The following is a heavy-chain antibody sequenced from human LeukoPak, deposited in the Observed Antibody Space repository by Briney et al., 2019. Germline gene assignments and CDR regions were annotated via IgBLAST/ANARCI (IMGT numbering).Heavy chain of an antibody. J-gene: IGHJ4*02. CDR2: IKSKKDGGTT. V-gene: IGHV3-15*01. D-gene: IGHD1-26*01. CDR1: GFTFSNAW. CDR3: ATEYYGSYNF. Sequence: KSGGSLRLSCAASGFTFSNAWMSWVRQAPGKGLEWVGRIKSKKDGGTTDYAAPVKDRFTISRDDSRNTLSMQMNSLKTEDTAVYYCATEYYGSYNFWGQGTLVTVSS.